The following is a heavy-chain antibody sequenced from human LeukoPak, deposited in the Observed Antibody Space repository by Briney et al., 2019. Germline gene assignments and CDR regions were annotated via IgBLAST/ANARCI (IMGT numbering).Heavy chain of an antibody. V-gene: IGHV5-51*01. CDR2: IYPGDSDT. CDR3: ARGAYSSSWLIDY. Sequence: HGESLKISCKHSEYSFPNYCIGWVRQVPGKGLEWMGIIYPGDSDTRYSPSFQGQVTISADKSISTAYLQWSSLKASDTAMYYCARGAYSSSWLIDYWGQGTLVTVSS. D-gene: IGHD6-13*01. J-gene: IGHJ4*02. CDR1: EYSFPNYC.